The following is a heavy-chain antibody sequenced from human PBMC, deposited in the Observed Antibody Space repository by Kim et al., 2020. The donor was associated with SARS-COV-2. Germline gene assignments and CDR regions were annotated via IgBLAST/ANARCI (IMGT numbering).Heavy chain of an antibody. V-gene: IGHV3-74*01. CDR2: VNSDGSST. J-gene: IGHJ4*02. CDR1: GFTFSSYW. Sequence: GGSLRLSCVASGFTFSSYWMHWVRQAPGKGLVWVSRVNSDGSSTSYADSVKGRFTISRDNARNTLYLQMNSLRAEDTAVYYCARDIDTAMTIIDYWGQGTLVTVSS. CDR3: ARDIDTAMTIIDY. D-gene: IGHD5-18*01.